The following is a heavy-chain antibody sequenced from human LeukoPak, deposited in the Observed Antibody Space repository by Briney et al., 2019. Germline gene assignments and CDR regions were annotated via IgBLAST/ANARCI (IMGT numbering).Heavy chain of an antibody. CDR1: GYTFTSYD. V-gene: IGHV1-8*03. D-gene: IGHD3-10*01. Sequence: GASVKVSCKASGYTFTSYDINWVRQASGQGLEWMGWMNPNTGNTGYAQKFQGRVTITRNTSISTAYMELSSLRSEDTAVYYCARVQAVRGVLYYYYYMDVWGKGTTVTISS. CDR2: MNPNTGNT. J-gene: IGHJ6*03. CDR3: ARVQAVRGVLYYYYYMDV.